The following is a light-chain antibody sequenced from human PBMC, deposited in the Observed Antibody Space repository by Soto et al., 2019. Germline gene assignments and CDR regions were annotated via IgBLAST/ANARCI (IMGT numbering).Light chain of an antibody. V-gene: IGKV3-20*01. CDR3: QQYGSSGT. J-gene: IGKJ1*01. CDR2: GAS. Sequence: EIVLTQSPGTLSLSPGERATLSCRASQSVSNNYLAWYQQKPGQAPRLLIYGASNRATGIPDRFSGSGSGTDFTLTISRLEPEDFAVYICQQYGSSGTFGQGTKVDIK. CDR1: QSVSNNY.